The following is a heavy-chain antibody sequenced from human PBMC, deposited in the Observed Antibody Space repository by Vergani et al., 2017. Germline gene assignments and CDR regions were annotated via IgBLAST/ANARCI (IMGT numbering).Heavy chain of an antibody. J-gene: IGHJ4*02. CDR3: AKDGPSFAMDDYDILTGHFDY. D-gene: IGHD3-9*01. Sequence: VQLLESGGGLVQPGGSLRLSCAASGFTFSSYAMSWVRQAPGKGLEWVAVISYDGSNKYYADSVKGRFTISRDNSKNTLYLQMNSLRAEDTAVYYCAKDGPSFAMDDYDILTGHFDYWGQGTLVTVSS. CDR2: ISYDGSNK. CDR1: GFTFSSYA. V-gene: IGHV3-30*18.